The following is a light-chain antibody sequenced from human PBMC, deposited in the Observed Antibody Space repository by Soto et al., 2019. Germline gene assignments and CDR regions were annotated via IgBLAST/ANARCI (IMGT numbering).Light chain of an antibody. V-gene: IGKV1-5*01. CDR1: ENIRGW. CDR2: DAS. CDR3: REYNSYGRA. Sequence: DVQMTQSPSTLSASVGDTVIITCRASENIRGWLAWYQQKPGKAPKLLISDASRLQGGVPQRFSGRGSGTEFALTVNGLQPDDFATYYCREYNSYGRAFGHGPKV. J-gene: IGKJ1*01.